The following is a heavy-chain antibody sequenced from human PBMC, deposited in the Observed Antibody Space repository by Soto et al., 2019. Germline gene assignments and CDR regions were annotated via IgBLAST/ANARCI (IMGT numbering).Heavy chain of an antibody. CDR2: IYYSGST. D-gene: IGHD4-17*01. J-gene: IGHJ4*02. CDR3: ARAPYGDPFPFFDY. CDR1: GGSISSYY. V-gene: IGHV4-59*01. Sequence: SETLSLTCTVSGGSISSYYWSWIRQAPGKGLEWIGYIYYSGSTNYNPSLKSRVTISVDTSKNQFSLKLSSVTAADTAVYYCARAPYGDPFPFFDYWGQGTLVTVSS.